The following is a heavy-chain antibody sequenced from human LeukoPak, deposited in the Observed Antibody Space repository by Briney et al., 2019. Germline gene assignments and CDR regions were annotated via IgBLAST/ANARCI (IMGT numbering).Heavy chain of an antibody. V-gene: IGHV4-38-2*02. CDR1: GYYININYY. D-gene: IGHD6-19*01. J-gene: IGHJ4*02. CDR3: ARHVGYSSGWSDY. Sequence: SETLSLTFTVSGYYININYYWGWIRQSPGKGLEWIGSIYHSESTYYNPSLNSRVTISVDTSKSQFCLKLSSVTAADTAVYYCARHVGYSSGWSDYWDQGTLVTVSS. CDR2: IYHSEST.